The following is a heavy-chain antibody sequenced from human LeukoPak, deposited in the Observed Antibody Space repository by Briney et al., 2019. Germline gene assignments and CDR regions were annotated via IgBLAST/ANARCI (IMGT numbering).Heavy chain of an antibody. CDR3: ARVTPEGVTMVRGVIITFDYYYYMDV. J-gene: IGHJ6*03. CDR2: ISSSGSTI. D-gene: IGHD3-10*01. CDR1: GFTFSDYY. Sequence: GGSLRLSCAASGFTFSDYYMRWLRQAPGKGLEWVSYISSSGSTIYYADSVKGRFTISRDNAKNSLYLQMNSLRAEDTAVYYCARVTPEGVTMVRGVIITFDYYYYMDVWGKGTTVTVSS. V-gene: IGHV3-11*04.